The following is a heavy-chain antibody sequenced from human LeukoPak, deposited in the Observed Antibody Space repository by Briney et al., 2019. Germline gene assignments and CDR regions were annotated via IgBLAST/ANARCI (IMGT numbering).Heavy chain of an antibody. J-gene: IGHJ4*02. CDR3: AGGAEDYDILTGYYPLYY. V-gene: IGHV1-69*13. CDR1: VGTFSSYA. Sequence: SVKVSCKASVGTFSSYAISWVRQAPGQGLEWMGGIIPIFGTANYAQKFQGRVTTTADESPITGYMELSSQRSEDPAVYYCAGGAEDYDILTGYYPLYYWGQGTLVTVSS. D-gene: IGHD3-9*01. CDR2: IIPIFGTA.